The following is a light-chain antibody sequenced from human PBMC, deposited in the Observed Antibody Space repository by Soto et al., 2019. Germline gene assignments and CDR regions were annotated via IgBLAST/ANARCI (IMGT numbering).Light chain of an antibody. J-gene: IGLJ2*01. CDR2: EVS. CDR1: SSDVGNYNY. Sequence: QSALTQPASVSGSPGQSITISCTGTSSDVGNYNYVSWYQQHPGKAPKLMIYEVSNRPSGVSTRFSGSKSGNTASLTISGLQAEDEADYYCSSYTLKNPVLFGGGTKLTVL. V-gene: IGLV2-14*01. CDR3: SSYTLKNPVL.